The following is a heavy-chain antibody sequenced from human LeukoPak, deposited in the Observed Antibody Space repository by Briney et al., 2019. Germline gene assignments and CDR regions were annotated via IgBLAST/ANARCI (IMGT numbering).Heavy chain of an antibody. V-gene: IGHV1-8*01. CDR3: ARVLVYCSSTSCYTGESWFDP. Sequence: ASVKVSCKASGYTFTSYDINWVRQATGQGLEWMGWMNPNSGNTGYAQKFQGRVTMTRNTSISTAYMELSSLRSDDTAVYYCARVLVYCSSTSCYTGESWFDPWGQGTLVTVSS. D-gene: IGHD2-2*02. CDR1: GYTFTSYD. J-gene: IGHJ5*02. CDR2: MNPNSGNT.